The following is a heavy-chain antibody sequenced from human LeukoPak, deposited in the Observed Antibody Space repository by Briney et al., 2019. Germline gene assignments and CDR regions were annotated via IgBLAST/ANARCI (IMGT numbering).Heavy chain of an antibody. D-gene: IGHD2-2*01. Sequence: PSETLSLTCAVYGGSFSGYYWSWTRQPPGKGLEWIGEINHSGSTNYNPSLKSRVTISVDTSKNQFSLKLSSVTAADTAVYYCARGLYQLLWSYYFDYWGQGTLVTVSS. J-gene: IGHJ4*02. CDR2: INHSGST. CDR3: ARGLYQLLWSYYFDY. CDR1: GGSFSGYY. V-gene: IGHV4-34*01.